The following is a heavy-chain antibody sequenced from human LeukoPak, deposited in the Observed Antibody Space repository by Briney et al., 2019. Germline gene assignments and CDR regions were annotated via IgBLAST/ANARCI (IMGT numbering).Heavy chain of an antibody. CDR1: GGSISSYY. CDR3: GRRKATDFFDY. Sequence: SETLSLTCTVPGGSISSYYWSWCRQSPGKGLEWIGYIYYSGSTNYNPSLKSRGTISVETSKNQFSLKLSSVTAAGTAVYYSGRRKATDFFDYWRQGTLVTVSS. D-gene: IGHD5-24*01. J-gene: IGHJ4*02. CDR2: IYYSGST. V-gene: IGHV4-59*01.